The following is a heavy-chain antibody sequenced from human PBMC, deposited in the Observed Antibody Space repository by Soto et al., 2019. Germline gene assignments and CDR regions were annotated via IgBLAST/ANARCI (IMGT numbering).Heavy chain of an antibody. D-gene: IGHD5-18*01. CDR3: ASYSYGQGHGMDG. CDR1: GYRFTSYW. CDR2: IDPSDSYT. V-gene: IGHV5-10-1*01. J-gene: IGHJ6*02. Sequence: PGEPLKICCKGSGYRFTSYWISLVRPLPGKGLEWMGRIDPSDSYTNYSPSFQGHVTISADKSISTAYLQWSSLKASDTAMYYCASYSYGQGHGMDGWGQGTTVTFSS.